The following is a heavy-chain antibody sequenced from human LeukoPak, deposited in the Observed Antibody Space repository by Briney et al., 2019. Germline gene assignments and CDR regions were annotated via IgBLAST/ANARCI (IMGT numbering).Heavy chain of an antibody. CDR1: GASITSYY. D-gene: IGHD6-19*01. J-gene: IGHJ5*02. CDR2: LSSSGSS. V-gene: IGHV4-4*07. Sequence: TSETLSLTCSVSGASITSYYWSWIRQSAGKGLEWIGRLSSSGSSIHNPSLKSRLTMSVDTSKNQFSLKLSSVTAADTAVYYCASSWFAVAGSETNWFDPWGQGTLVTVSS. CDR3: ASSWFAVAGSETNWFDP.